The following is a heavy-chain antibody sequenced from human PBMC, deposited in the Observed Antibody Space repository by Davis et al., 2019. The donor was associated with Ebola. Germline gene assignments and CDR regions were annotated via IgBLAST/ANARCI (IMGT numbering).Heavy chain of an antibody. Sequence: MPGGSLRLSCAVYGGSFSGYYWSWIRQPPGKGLEWIGEINHSGSTNYNPSLKSRVTISVDTSKNQFSLKLSSVTAADTAVYYCARDSRYYDYVWGSYEGRYYYYYGMDVWGQGTTVTVSS. D-gene: IGHD3-16*01. J-gene: IGHJ6*02. V-gene: IGHV4-34*01. CDR3: ARDSRYYDYVWGSYEGRYYYYYGMDV. CDR2: INHSGST. CDR1: GGSFSGYY.